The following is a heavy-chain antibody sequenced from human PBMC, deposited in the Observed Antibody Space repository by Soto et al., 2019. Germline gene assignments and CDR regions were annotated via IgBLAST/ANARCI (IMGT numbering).Heavy chain of an antibody. D-gene: IGHD1-1*01. Sequence: QVQLQQWGAGLLKPSETLSLTCAVYGGFVSSGNYYWSWIRQPPGKGLEWIGEMSHSGGTHFNPSLKSRVTRSVDTSKNPFSMKMSSVTAAVTALYYCARVERGTATTVVDAFDIWGPGTMVTASS. J-gene: IGHJ3*02. CDR3: ARVERGTATTVVDAFDI. V-gene: IGHV4-34*01. CDR2: MSHSGGT. CDR1: GGFVSSGNYY.